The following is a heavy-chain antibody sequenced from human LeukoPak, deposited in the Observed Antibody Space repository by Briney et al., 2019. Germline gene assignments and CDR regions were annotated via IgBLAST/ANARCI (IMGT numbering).Heavy chain of an antibody. J-gene: IGHJ4*02. CDR1: GFTFSPFG. D-gene: IGHD3-10*01. CDR2: IRSDTNNK. V-gene: IGHV3-30*02. CDR3: ARNYGSGPNPGDY. Sequence: GGSLRLSRAASGFTFSPFGMHWVRQAPGKGLEWVALIRSDTNNKYYVDSVKGRFTISRDNSKNTLYLQMNSLRTEDTAVYYCARNYGSGPNPGDYWGQGTLVTVSS.